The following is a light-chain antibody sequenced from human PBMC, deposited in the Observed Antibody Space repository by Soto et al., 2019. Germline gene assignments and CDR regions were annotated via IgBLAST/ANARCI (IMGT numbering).Light chain of an antibody. V-gene: IGKV3-15*01. CDR1: QSVSSN. Sequence: IVMTQSPGTLSVSPGERATLSCRASQSVSSNLAWYQKKPGQAPRLLIYGASTRAAGVPARFSGSGSRTDFTLTIGSLQSEDFAVYYCQQYTNWPAFGGGTKVEIK. J-gene: IGKJ4*01. CDR3: QQYTNWPA. CDR2: GAS.